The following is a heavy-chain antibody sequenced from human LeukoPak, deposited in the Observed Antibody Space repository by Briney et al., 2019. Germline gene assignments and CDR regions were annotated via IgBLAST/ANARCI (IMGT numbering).Heavy chain of an antibody. V-gene: IGHV4-61*05. J-gene: IGHJ4*02. CDR3: ARAPRYGDSRFDY. CDR1: GGSISSSSYY. Sequence: SGTLSLTCTVSGGSISSSSYYWGWIRQPPGKGLEWIGYIYYSGSTNYNPSLKSRVTISVDTSKNQFSLKLSSVTAADTAVYYCARAPRYGDSRFDYWGQGTLVTVSS. D-gene: IGHD4-17*01. CDR2: IYYSGST.